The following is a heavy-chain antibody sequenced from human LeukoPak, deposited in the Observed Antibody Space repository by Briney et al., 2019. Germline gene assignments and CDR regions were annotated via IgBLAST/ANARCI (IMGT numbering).Heavy chain of an antibody. Sequence: GASVKVSCKASGSTFTSYDINRVRQATGQGLEWMGWMNPNSGNTGYAQKFQGRVTMTRNTSISTAYMELSSLRSEDTAVYYCARTYYDILTGYYYFDYWGQGTLVTVSS. V-gene: IGHV1-8*01. CDR1: GSTFTSYD. CDR2: MNPNSGNT. J-gene: IGHJ4*02. CDR3: ARTYYDILTGYYYFDY. D-gene: IGHD3-9*01.